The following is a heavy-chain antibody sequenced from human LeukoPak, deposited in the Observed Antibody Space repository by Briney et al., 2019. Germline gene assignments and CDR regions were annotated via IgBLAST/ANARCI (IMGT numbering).Heavy chain of an antibody. CDR3: ASSPTTVTGTGYYGMDV. CDR2: ISSGSSTI. V-gene: IGHV3-48*04. CDR1: GFTFSSYS. J-gene: IGHJ6*02. Sequence: GGSLRLSCAASGFTFSSYSMNWVRQAPGKGLEWLSYISSGSSTIYYADSVKGRFTISRDNAKNSLYLQMNSLRAEDTAVYYCASSPTTVTGTGYYGMDVWGQGTTVTVSS. D-gene: IGHD4-17*01.